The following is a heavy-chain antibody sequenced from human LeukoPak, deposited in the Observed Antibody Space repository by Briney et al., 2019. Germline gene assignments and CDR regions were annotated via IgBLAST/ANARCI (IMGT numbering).Heavy chain of an antibody. Sequence: ASVKVSCKASGYTFTDYYMHGVRQAPGQGLEWMGWINPDSGATKYAQKFQGRVTMTTDTTISTAYMELHRLRSDDTAVYYCASALNTPRSSWGQGTLVTVSS. CDR1: GYTFTDYY. CDR2: INPDSGAT. V-gene: IGHV1-2*02. CDR3: ASALNTPRSS. D-gene: IGHD6-13*01. J-gene: IGHJ4*02.